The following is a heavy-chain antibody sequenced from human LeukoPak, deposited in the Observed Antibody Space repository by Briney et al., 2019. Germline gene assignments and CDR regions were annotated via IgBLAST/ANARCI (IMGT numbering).Heavy chain of an antibody. CDR3: ARGSRTIELGDDY. D-gene: IGHD5-24*01. CDR2: ISYDGSNK. J-gene: IGHJ4*02. V-gene: IGHV3-30*03. CDR1: GFNFSSYG. Sequence: GGSLRLSCAASGFNFSSYGMHWVGQAPGKGLEWVEVISYDGSNKYYADSVKGRFTISRDNSKNTLYLQMNSLRAEHTAVYYCARGSRTIELGDDYWGQGTLVTVSS.